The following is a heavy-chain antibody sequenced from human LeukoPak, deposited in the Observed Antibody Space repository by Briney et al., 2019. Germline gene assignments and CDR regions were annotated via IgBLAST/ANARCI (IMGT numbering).Heavy chain of an antibody. CDR1: GHSISSGYC. J-gene: IGHJ4*02. D-gene: IGHD3-3*01. V-gene: IGHV4-38-2*01. Sequence: SESLSLTCAVSGHSISSGYCWGWIRQPPGKGLEWIGSIYHSGSTYYNPSLKSRVTISVDTSKNQFSLKLSSVTAADTAVYYFARQGPYYDFWSDHNCDYWRQGTVVTVSS. CDR3: ARQGPYYDFWSDHNCDY. CDR2: IYHSGST.